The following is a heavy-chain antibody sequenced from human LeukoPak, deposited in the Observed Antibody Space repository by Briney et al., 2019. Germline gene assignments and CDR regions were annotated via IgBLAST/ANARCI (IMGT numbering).Heavy chain of an antibody. V-gene: IGHV3-7*01. CDR2: IKQDGSEK. CDR3: AGELGRGPYYYYYMDV. Sequence: AGGSLRLSCAASGFTFSSYWMSWVRQAPGKGLEWVANIKQDGSEKYYVDSVKGRFTISRDNAKNSLYLQMNSLRAEDTAVYYCAGELGRGPYYYYYMDVWGKGTTVTVSS. CDR1: GFTFSSYW. D-gene: IGHD7-27*01. J-gene: IGHJ6*03.